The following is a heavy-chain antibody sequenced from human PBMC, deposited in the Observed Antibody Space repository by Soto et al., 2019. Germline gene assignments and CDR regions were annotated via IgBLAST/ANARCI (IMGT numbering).Heavy chain of an antibody. D-gene: IGHD3-9*01. CDR1: GFTFSGYS. J-gene: IGHJ6*02. V-gene: IGHV3-48*02. Sequence: GGSLRLSCAASGFTFSGYSMNWVRQAPGKGLEWVAYISSRSTSIYYADSVKGRFTISRDDAKNSMFLQMNSLRNEDTAVYYCARDLYSRYFAPRALDLWGQGTSVTVS. CDR3: ARDLYSRYFAPRALDL. CDR2: ISSRSTSI.